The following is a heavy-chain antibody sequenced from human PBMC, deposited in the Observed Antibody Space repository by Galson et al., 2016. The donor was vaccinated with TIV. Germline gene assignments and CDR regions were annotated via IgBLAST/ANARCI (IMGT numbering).Heavy chain of an antibody. CDR3: AFTMTTITCVDY. CDR1: GGTFSSYG. CDR2: IIPILGLT. D-gene: IGHD4-11*01. V-gene: IGHV1-69*04. J-gene: IGHJ4*02. Sequence: SVKVSCRASGGTFSSYGISWVRQAPGQGPECMGRIIPILGLTNYAQKFQGRVTITADTSTNIAYMEMHSLRSEATAVYFCAFTMTTITCVDYWGQGTLVTVSS.